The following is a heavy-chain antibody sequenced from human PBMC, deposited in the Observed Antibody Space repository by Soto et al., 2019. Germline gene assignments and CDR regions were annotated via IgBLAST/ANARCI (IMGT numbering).Heavy chain of an antibody. V-gene: IGHV4-39*01. CDR3: ASGDIVVVPAAN. CDR2: IYFSGST. J-gene: IGHJ4*02. Sequence: SDALSLTCTVSGGSISSSSYYWGRIRQSPVKGLEWIGSIYFSGSTYYNPSLKSRVTISVDTSKNQFSLKLSSVTAADTAVYYCASGDIVVVPAANWGQGTLVTVSS. CDR1: GGSISSSSYY. D-gene: IGHD2-2*01.